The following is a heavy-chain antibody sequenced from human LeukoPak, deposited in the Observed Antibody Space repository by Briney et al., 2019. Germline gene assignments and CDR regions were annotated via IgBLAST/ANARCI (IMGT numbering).Heavy chain of an antibody. V-gene: IGHV4-30-4*08. J-gene: IGHJ4*02. D-gene: IGHD3-22*01. CDR2: IYYSGST. CDR3: ARGDYYDSSASY. CDR1: GGSFSGYY. Sequence: PSETLSLTCAVYGGSFSGYYWSWIRQPPGKGLEWIGYIYYSGSTYYNPSLKSRVTISVDTSKNQFSLKLSSVTAADTAVYYCARGDYYDSSASYWGQGTLVTVSS.